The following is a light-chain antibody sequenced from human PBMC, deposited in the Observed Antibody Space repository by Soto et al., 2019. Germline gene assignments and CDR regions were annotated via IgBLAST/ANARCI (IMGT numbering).Light chain of an antibody. V-gene: IGKV3-20*01. CDR2: GAS. CDR3: QLGG. J-gene: IGKJ1*01. CDR1: QTIVGTY. Sequence: EIVLTQSPGSLYLSPGERATLSCRASQTIVGTYLAWYQQKPGQAPRLLIYGASSRASGIPDRFSGGGSGTDFTLTITRLETEDSAVYYCQLGGFGQGTKVEIQ.